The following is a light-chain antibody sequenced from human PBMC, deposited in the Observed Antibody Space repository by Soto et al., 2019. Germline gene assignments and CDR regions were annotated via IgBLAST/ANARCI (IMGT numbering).Light chain of an antibody. CDR1: QSVISSY. V-gene: IGKV3-20*01. CDR2: GAS. Sequence: EIVMTQSPATLSVSPGEGATVSCRASQSVISSYLAWYQQKPGQAPRLLIYGASSRATGIPDRFSGSGSGTGFTLTISRLEPEDFAVFYCQQYGSWPATFGPGTKVDIK. CDR3: QQYGSWPAT. J-gene: IGKJ3*01.